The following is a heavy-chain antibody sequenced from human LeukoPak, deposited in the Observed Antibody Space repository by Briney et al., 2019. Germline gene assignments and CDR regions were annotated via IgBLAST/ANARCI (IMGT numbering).Heavy chain of an antibody. CDR2: IGGSGTRT. Sequence: GGTLRLSCSASGFTFTTYGMNWVRQAPGKGLEWVSGIGGSGTRTYYADSVKGRFTISRDNSKNTLYLQMNSLRAEDTAVYYCARVVDHDYGDYYLDYWGQGTLVTVSS. J-gene: IGHJ4*02. CDR3: ARVVDHDYGDYYLDY. CDR1: GFTFTTYG. V-gene: IGHV3-23*01. D-gene: IGHD4-17*01.